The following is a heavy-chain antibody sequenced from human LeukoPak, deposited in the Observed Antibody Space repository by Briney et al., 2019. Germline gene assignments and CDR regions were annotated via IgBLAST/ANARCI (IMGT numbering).Heavy chain of an antibody. Sequence: GGSLRHLRAGSGFPLDQLPMQWGAPAAGEGLELVCLILWCGGSTYYADSVKGRFAMSRDNSKNSLSPQMNSLRAEGPASYYCAKPLQYSYGSGGYYFDSWGQGTLVTVSP. J-gene: IGHJ4*02. D-gene: IGHD5-18*01. CDR1: GFPLDQLP. V-gene: IGHV3-43*01. CDR3: AKPLQYSYGSGGYYFDS. CDR2: ILWCGGST.